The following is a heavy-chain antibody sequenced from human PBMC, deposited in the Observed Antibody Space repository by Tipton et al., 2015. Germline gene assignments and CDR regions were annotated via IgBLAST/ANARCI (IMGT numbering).Heavy chain of an antibody. Sequence: GLVKPSETLSLTCTVSGGSISSSSYYWGWIRQPPGKGLEWIGNIYYSGSTKYNPSLKSRVTISVDTSKNQFSLKLSSVTAADTAVYYCARLRETYGSDSDNWFDPWGQGTLVTVSS. J-gene: IGHJ5*02. CDR2: IYYSGST. CDR1: GGSISSSSYY. V-gene: IGHV4-61*05. D-gene: IGHD3-10*01. CDR3: ARLRETYGSDSDNWFDP.